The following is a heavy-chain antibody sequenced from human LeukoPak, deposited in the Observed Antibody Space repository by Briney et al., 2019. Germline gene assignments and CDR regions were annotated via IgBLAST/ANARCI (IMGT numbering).Heavy chain of an antibody. CDR2: INPNSGGT. V-gene: IGHV1-2*02. Sequence: ASVKVSCKASGYTFTGYYMHWVRQAPGQGLEWMGWINPNSGGTNYAQKFQGRVTMTRVTSISTAYMELSRLRSDDTAVYYCARAGSSWYVYFDYWGQGTLVTVSS. J-gene: IGHJ4*02. D-gene: IGHD6-13*01. CDR1: GYTFTGYY. CDR3: ARAGSSWYVYFDY.